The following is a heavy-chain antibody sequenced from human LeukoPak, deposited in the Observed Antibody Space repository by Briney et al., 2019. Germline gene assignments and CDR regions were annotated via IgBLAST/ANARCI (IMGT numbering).Heavy chain of an antibody. CDR1: GYTFTSYY. V-gene: IGHV1-46*01. CDR2: INPSGGST. J-gene: IGHJ4*02. Sequence: ASVKVSCKASGYTFTSYYMHWVRQAPGQGLEWMGIINPSGGSTSYAQKFQGRVTMTRDTSTSTVYMELSSLRSEDTAVYYCARENYSHYDFWSGYSYWGQGILVTVSS. D-gene: IGHD3-3*01. CDR3: ARENYSHYDFWSGYSY.